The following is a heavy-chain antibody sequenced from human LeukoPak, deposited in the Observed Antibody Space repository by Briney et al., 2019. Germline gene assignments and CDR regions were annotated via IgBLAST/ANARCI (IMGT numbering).Heavy chain of an antibody. CDR3: ARGGAGTYYYDSSGYYPDY. V-gene: IGHV4-38-2*02. Sequence: SETLSLTCTVSGYSISSGYYWGWIRQPPGKGLEWIGSIYHSGSTYYNPSLKSRVTISVDTSKNQFSLKLSSVTAADTAVYYCARGGAGTYYYDSSGYYPDYWGQGTLVTVSS. D-gene: IGHD3-22*01. J-gene: IGHJ4*02. CDR1: GYSISSGYY. CDR2: IYHSGST.